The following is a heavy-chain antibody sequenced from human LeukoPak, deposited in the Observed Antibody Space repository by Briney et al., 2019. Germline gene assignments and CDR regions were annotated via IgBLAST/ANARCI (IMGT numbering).Heavy chain of an antibody. CDR3: ARDQESSSRYRLDYYYGMDV. V-gene: IGHV3-11*01. CDR2: ISSSGSTI. J-gene: IGHJ6*02. D-gene: IGHD6-13*01. Sequence: PGGSLRLSCAASGFTFSDYYMSWIRQAPGKGLEWVSYISSSGSTIYYADSVKGRFTISRDNAKNSLYLQMNSLRAEDTAVYYCARDQESSSRYRLDYYYGMDVWGQGTTVTVSS. CDR1: GFTFSDYY.